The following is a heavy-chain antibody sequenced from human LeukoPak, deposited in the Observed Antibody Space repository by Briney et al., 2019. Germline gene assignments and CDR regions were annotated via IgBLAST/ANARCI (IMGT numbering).Heavy chain of an antibody. CDR2: ISYDGSNK. CDR1: GFTFSSYG. V-gene: IGHV3-30*18. CDR3: AKEGCSSTSRYLWFDP. J-gene: IGHJ5*02. D-gene: IGHD2-2*01. Sequence: GGSLRLSCAASGFTFSSYGMHWVRQAPGKGLEWVAVISYDGSNKYYADSVKGRFTISRDNSKNTLYLQMNSLRAEDTAVYYCAKEGCSSTSRYLWFDPWGQGTLVTVSS.